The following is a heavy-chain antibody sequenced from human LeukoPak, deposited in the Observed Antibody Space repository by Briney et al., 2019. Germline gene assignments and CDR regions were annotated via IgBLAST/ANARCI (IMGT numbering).Heavy chain of an antibody. CDR3: ASCGDGEGRYCDY. V-gene: IGHV4-34*01. CDR1: GGSISGYY. J-gene: IGHJ4*02. D-gene: IGHD4-17*01. Sequence: SETLSLTCAVYGGSISGYYWSWIRHPPGKGLEWIGDINHSGSTNYNPSLKSRVTIPVDTSKNQFSLKLSSVTAADTAVFYCASCGDGEGRYCDYWGQGTLVTVSS. CDR2: INHSGST.